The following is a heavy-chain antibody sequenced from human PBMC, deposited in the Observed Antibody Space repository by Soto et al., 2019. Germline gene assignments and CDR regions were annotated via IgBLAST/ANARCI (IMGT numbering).Heavy chain of an antibody. Sequence: GGSLRLSCAASGFTFSSYWMSWVRQAPGKGLEWVANIKQDGSEKYYVDSVKGRSTISRDNAKNSLYLQMNSLRAEDTAVYYCARDRQVFWSGIFGNRVPGLVVYGIDYWGQGTLVTVSS. CDR1: GFTFSSYW. J-gene: IGHJ4*02. D-gene: IGHD3-3*01. V-gene: IGHV3-7*01. CDR3: ARDRQVFWSGIFGNRVPGLVVYGIDY. CDR2: IKQDGSEK.